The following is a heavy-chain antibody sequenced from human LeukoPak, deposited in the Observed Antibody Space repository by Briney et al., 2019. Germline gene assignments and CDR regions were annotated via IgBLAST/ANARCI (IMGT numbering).Heavy chain of an antibody. CDR2: ISWNSGSI. CDR1: GFTFDDYA. CDR3: AKDRGATTLPSEFDY. D-gene: IGHD5-24*01. J-gene: IGHJ4*02. V-gene: IGHV3-9*01. Sequence: PGGSLRLSCAASGFTFDDYAMHWVRQAPGKGLEWVSGISWNSGSIGYADSVKGRFTISRDNAKNSLYLQMNSLRAEDTALYYCAKDRGATTLPSEFDYWGQGTLVTVSS.